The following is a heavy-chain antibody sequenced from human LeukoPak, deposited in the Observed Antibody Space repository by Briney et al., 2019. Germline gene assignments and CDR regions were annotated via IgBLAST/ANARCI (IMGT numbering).Heavy chain of an antibody. V-gene: IGHV3-74*01. CDR2: IKGDTSYA. Sequence: PGGSLRLSCAASGFMFNNYWMHWVRQAPGRGLEWVSRIKGDTSYANYADSVKGRFTIPRDNAKSTLYLQMDSLTIEDTAVYFCARDNDVWSLDFRSQGTPVTVSS. J-gene: IGHJ4*02. CDR1: GFMFNNYW. CDR3: ARDNDVWSLDF. D-gene: IGHD3-3*01.